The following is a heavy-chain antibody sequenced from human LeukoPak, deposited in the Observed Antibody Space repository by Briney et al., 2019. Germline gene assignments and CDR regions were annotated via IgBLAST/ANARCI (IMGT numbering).Heavy chain of an antibody. CDR3: ARSYTFMDYGDYLLFDY. D-gene: IGHD4-17*01. CDR1: GFTFSSYS. J-gene: IGHJ4*02. V-gene: IGHV3-48*01. CDR2: ISSSSSTI. Sequence: GGSLRLSCAASGFTFSSYSMNWVRQAPGKGLEWVSCISSSSSTIYYADSVKGRFTISRDNAKNSLYLQMNSLRAEDTAVYYCARSYTFMDYGDYLLFDYWGQGTLVTVSS.